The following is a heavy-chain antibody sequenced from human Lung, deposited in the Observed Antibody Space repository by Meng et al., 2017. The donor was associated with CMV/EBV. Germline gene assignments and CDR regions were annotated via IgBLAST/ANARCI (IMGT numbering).Heavy chain of an antibody. V-gene: IGHV1-69*05. CDR3: ARSPEFYQLLPGPYYYYGMDV. CDR1: GGTFSSYA. CDR2: IIPIFGTA. Sequence: SVKVSCKASGGTFSSYAISWVRQAPGQGLEWMGGIIPIFGTANYAQKFQGRVTITTDESTSTAYMELSSLRSEDTAVYYCARSPEFYQLLPGPYYYYGMDVWGPGTTVTVSS. J-gene: IGHJ6*02. D-gene: IGHD2-2*01.